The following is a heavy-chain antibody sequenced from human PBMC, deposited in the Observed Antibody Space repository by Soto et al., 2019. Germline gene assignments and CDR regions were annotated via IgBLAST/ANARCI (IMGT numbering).Heavy chain of an antibody. Sequence: SVKVSCKASCYTFTSYGISWVRQAPGQGLEWMGWISAYNGNTNYAQKLQGRVTMTTDTSTSTAYMELRSLRSDDTAVYYCARAITVVTPAFDIWGQGTMVTVSS. J-gene: IGHJ3*02. CDR2: ISAYNGNT. D-gene: IGHD2-21*02. CDR3: ARAITVVTPAFDI. V-gene: IGHV1-18*04. CDR1: CYTFTSYG.